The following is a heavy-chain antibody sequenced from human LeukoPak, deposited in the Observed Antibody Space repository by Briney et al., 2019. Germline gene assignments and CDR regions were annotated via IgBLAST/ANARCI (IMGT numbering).Heavy chain of an antibody. V-gene: IGHV1-2*02. J-gene: IGHJ5*02. CDR3: ARTSPITMVRGPGWFDP. CDR2: INPNSGGT. CDR1: GYAFTGYY. Sequence: GASVKVSCKASGYAFTGYYIHWVRQAPGQGLEWMGWINPNSGGTNYAQKFQGRVTMTRDTSISTAYMELSRLRSGDTAVYYCARTSPITMVRGPGWFDPWGQGTLVTVSS. D-gene: IGHD3-10*01.